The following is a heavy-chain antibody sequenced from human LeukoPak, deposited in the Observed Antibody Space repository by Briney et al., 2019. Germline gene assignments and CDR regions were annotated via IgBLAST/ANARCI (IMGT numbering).Heavy chain of an antibody. CDR3: ARVGGYSGYESKGDY. Sequence: SVKVSCTASGGTFSSYAISWVRQAPGQGLEWMGGIIPIFGTANYAQKFQGRVTITADESTSTAYMELSSLRSEDTAVYYCARVGGYSGYESKGDYWGQGTLVTVSS. D-gene: IGHD5-12*01. CDR2: IIPIFGTA. CDR1: GGTFSSYA. V-gene: IGHV1-69*13. J-gene: IGHJ4*02.